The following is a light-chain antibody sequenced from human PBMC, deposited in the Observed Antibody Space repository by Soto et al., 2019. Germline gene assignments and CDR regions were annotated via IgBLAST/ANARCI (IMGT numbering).Light chain of an antibody. CDR3: QQYGSSPPYT. CDR2: GAS. Sequence: EIVLTQSPGTLSLSPGERATLSCRASQSVSSSYLAWYQQKPGQAPRLLIYGASSSDPGIPDRFSGSGSGADFTLTISRLEPEDFAVYYCQQYGSSPPYTFGQGTKLEIK. J-gene: IGKJ2*01. V-gene: IGKV3-20*01. CDR1: QSVSSSY.